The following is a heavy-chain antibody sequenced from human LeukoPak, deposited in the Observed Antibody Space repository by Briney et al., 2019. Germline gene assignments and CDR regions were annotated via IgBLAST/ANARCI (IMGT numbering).Heavy chain of an antibody. J-gene: IGHJ4*02. V-gene: IGHV3-30*04. CDR1: GFTFSSYA. CDR3: ARGYSSRSLTPIDY. Sequence: PGGSLRLSCAASGFTFSSYAMHWVRQAPGKGLEWVAVISYDGSNKCYADSVKGRFTISRDNSKNTLYLQMNSLRAEDTAVYYCARGYSSRSLTPIDYWGQGTLVTVSS. D-gene: IGHD6-13*01. CDR2: ISYDGSNK.